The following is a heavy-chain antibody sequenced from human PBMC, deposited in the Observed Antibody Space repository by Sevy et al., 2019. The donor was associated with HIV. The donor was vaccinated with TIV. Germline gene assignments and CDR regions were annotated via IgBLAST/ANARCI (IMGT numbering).Heavy chain of an antibody. J-gene: IGHJ6*02. V-gene: IGHV3-13*01. Sequence: GGCLRLSCRASGFTFSNYDMHWVRQATGKGLEWISGIDNDGDTYYPDSVKGRFTISRENGRDSLYLQMNSLRAVDTAVYDCARELYYGMDVWGQGTTVTVSS. CDR3: ARELYYGMDV. CDR1: GFTFSNYD. D-gene: IGHD3-10*01. CDR2: IDNDGDT.